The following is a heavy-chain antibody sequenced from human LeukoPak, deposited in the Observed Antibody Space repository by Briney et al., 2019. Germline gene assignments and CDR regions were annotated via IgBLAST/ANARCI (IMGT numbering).Heavy chain of an antibody. J-gene: IGHJ4*02. Sequence: GGSLRISCAASGFTFSSYSMTWVRQAPGKGLEWVSSISSSSSYIYYADSVKGRFTISRDNAKNSLYLQMNSLRAEDTAVYYCARNEEWELLSDYWGQGTLVTVSS. CDR3: ARNEEWELLSDY. CDR2: ISSSSSYI. CDR1: GFTFSSYS. V-gene: IGHV3-21*01. D-gene: IGHD1-26*01.